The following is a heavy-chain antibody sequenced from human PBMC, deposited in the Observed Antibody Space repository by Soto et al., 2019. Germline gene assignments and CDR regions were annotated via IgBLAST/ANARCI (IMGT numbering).Heavy chain of an antibody. CDR1: GGTFSSYA. D-gene: IGHD5-18*01. CDR3: ARGGEYSYGYRDWFDP. V-gene: IGHV1-69*13. Sequence: SVKVSCKASGGTFSSYAISWVRQAPGQGLEWMGEIIPIFGTANYAQKFQGRVTITADESTSTAYMELSSLRSEDTAVYYCARGGEYSYGYRDWFDPWGQGTLVTVSS. CDR2: IIPIFGTA. J-gene: IGHJ5*02.